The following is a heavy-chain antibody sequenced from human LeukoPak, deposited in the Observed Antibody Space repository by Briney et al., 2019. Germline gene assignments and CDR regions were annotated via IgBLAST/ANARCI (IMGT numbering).Heavy chain of an antibody. J-gene: IGHJ4*02. CDR3: SRGITVTGYYFDY. CDR2: TYYRSKWYN. Sequence: SQTLSLTCAISGDSVSSNSAAWNWIRQSPSRGLEWLGRTYYRSKWYNDYAVSVKGRITINPDTSKNQFSLQLYSVTPEDTAVYFCSRGITVTGYYFDYWGQGTLVTVSS. D-gene: IGHD6-19*01. CDR1: GDSVSSNSAA. V-gene: IGHV6-1*01.